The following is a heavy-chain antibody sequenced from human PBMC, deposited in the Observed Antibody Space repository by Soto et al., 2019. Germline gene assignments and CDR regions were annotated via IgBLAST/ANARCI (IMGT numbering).Heavy chain of an antibody. CDR2: IIPIFGTA. Sequence: SVKVSCKASGGTFSSYAISWVRQAPGQGLEWMGGIIPIFGTANYAQKFQGRVTITADESTSTAYMELSSLRSEDTAVYYCARDRYYGSGMYDAYYYYYYMDVWGKGTTVTVSS. CDR1: GGTFSSYA. V-gene: IGHV1-69*13. J-gene: IGHJ6*03. D-gene: IGHD3-10*01. CDR3: ARDRYYGSGMYDAYYYYYYMDV.